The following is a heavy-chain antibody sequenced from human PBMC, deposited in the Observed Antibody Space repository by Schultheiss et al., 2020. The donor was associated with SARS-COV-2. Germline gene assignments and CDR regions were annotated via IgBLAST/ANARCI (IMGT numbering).Heavy chain of an antibody. CDR2: ISSSSSYI. CDR1: GFIFSTYN. J-gene: IGHJ4*02. D-gene: IGHD2-8*01. Sequence: GGSLRLSCAASGFIFSTYNMNWVRQAPGKGLEWVSSISSSSSYIYYAGSVKGRFTISRDNAKKSLYLQMNSLTVEDTAVYYCATQRYCPKGVCLWGNDYWGQGILVTVSS. V-gene: IGHV3-21*01. CDR3: ATQRYCPKGVCLWGNDY.